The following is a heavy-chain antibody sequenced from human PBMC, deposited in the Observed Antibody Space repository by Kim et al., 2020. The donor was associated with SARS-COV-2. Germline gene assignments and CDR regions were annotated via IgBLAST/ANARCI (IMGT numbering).Heavy chain of an antibody. J-gene: IGHJ6*02. CDR2: LFYSGST. CDR1: GGSISNYY. D-gene: IGHD1-26*01. Sequence: SETLSLTCTVSGGSISNYYWSWIRQSPGKGLEWIGILFYSGSTDYNPSLKSRVTISLDSSKNQFSLKLSSVTAADTAVYYCARSERYYYGMDVWGQGTT. V-gene: IGHV4-59*13. CDR3: ARSERYYYGMDV.